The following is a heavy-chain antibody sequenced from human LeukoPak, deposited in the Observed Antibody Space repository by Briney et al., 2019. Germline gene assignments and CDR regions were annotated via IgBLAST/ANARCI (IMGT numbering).Heavy chain of an antibody. CDR3: ARRAVRGVIRSDYFDY. CDR1: GGSFSGYY. V-gene: IGHV4-34*01. D-gene: IGHD3-10*01. J-gene: IGHJ4*02. Sequence: SETLSLTCAVYGGSFSGYYWSWIRQPPGKGLEWIGEINHSGSTNYNPSLKSRVTISVDTSKNQFSLKLSSVTAADTAVYYCARRAVRGVIRSDYFDYWGQATLVTVSS. CDR2: INHSGST.